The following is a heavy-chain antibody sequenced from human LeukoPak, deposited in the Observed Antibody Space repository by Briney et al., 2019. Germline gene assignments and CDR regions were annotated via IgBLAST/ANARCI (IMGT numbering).Heavy chain of an antibody. Sequence: SETLSLTCTVSGGSISSYYWSWIRQPPGKGLEWIGYIYYSGSTNYNPSLKSRVTISVDTSKNQFSLKLSSVTAADTAVYYCARGGREGFVVVVVPAASYLDPWGQGTLVTVSS. D-gene: IGHD2-2*01. CDR2: IYYSGST. CDR1: GGSISSYY. CDR3: ARGGREGFVVVVVPAASYLDP. V-gene: IGHV4-59*01. J-gene: IGHJ5*02.